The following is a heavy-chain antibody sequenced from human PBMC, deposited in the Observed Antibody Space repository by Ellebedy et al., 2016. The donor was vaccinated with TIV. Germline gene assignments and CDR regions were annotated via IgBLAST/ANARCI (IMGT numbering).Heavy chain of an antibody. V-gene: IGHV1-69*06. CDR2: IIPIFGTA. CDR3: ARGFPSYYYGMDV. Sequence: SVKVSXKASGGTFSSYAISWVRQAPGQGLEWMGGIIPIFGTANYAQKFQGRVTITADKSTSTAYMELSSLRSEDTAVYYCARGFPSYYYGMDVWGQGTTVTVSS. J-gene: IGHJ6*02. D-gene: IGHD2/OR15-2a*01. CDR1: GGTFSSYA.